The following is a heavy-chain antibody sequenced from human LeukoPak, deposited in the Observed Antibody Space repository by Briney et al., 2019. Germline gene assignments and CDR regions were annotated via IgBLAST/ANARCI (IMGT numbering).Heavy chain of an antibody. CDR3: ATSSRGGNSFDI. Sequence: ASVKVSCKASGYTFIGYYMHWVRQAPGQGLEWMGWINPNSGGTNYAQKFRGRVTMTRDTSISTAYMELSRLRSDDTAVYSCATSSRGGNSFDIWGQGTMVTVSS. CDR1: GYTFIGYY. D-gene: IGHD6-19*01. V-gene: IGHV1-2*02. CDR2: INPNSGGT. J-gene: IGHJ3*02.